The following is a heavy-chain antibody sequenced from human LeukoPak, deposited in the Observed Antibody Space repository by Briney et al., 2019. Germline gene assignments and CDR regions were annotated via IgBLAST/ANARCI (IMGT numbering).Heavy chain of an antibody. V-gene: IGHV3-23*01. J-gene: IGHJ4*02. D-gene: IGHD4-23*01. Sequence: GGSLRLSCAASGFTFSSYAMSWVRQAPGKGLEWVSTISGNGVSTYYANSVKGRFTISRGNSKNTLWLQMNSLRDEDTAVYYCARAGYGGNFRNFDYWGQGTLVTVSS. CDR2: ISGNGVST. CDR3: ARAGYGGNFRNFDY. CDR1: GFTFSSYA.